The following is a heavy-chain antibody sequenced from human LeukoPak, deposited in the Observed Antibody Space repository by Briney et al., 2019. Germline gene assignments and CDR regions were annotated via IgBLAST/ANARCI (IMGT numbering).Heavy chain of an antibody. Sequence: ASVKVSCKASGFTFTSSAVQWVRQARGQRLEWIGWIVVGSGNTNYAQKFQERVTITRDMSTSTAYMELSSLRSEDTAVYYCAAWSPNRKVVPAAYYYYGMDVWGQGTTATVSS. CDR1: GFTFTSSA. CDR3: AAWSPNRKVVPAAYYYYGMDV. CDR2: IVVGSGNT. J-gene: IGHJ6*02. D-gene: IGHD2-2*01. V-gene: IGHV1-58*01.